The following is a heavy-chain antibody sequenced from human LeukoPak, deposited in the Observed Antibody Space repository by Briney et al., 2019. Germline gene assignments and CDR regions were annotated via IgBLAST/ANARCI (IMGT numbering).Heavy chain of an antibody. Sequence: GGSLRLSCAASGFTFDDYGMSWVRQAPGKGLEWVSSISSSSSYIYYADSVKGRFTISRDNAKNSLYLQMNSLRAEDTAVYYCARDERLTGTPDAFDIWGQGTMVTISS. CDR3: ARDERLTGTPDAFDI. V-gene: IGHV3-21*01. J-gene: IGHJ3*02. CDR1: GFTFDDYG. D-gene: IGHD1-20*01. CDR2: ISSSSSYI.